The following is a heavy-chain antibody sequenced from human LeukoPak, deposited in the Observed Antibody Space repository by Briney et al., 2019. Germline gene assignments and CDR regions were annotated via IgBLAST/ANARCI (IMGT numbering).Heavy chain of an antibody. J-gene: IGHJ4*02. V-gene: IGHV3-23*01. CDR2: IFGSGGSP. CDR1: GFTFGSNA. CDR3: GKTTVGYSNGQKPAWPVDY. Sequence: PGGPLRLSCEASGFTFGSNAMYWVRQAPGKGLERVAGIFGSGGSPHYADPVKGRFTISRDNSRNTVYLQINSLRAEDTAVYYCGKTTVGYSNGQKPAWPVDYWGQGTLVTVSS. D-gene: IGHD5-18*01.